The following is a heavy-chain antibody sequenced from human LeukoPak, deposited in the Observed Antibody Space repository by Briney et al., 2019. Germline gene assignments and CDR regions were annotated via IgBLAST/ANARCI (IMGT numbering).Heavy chain of an antibody. Sequence: SETLSLTCTVSGGSISSYYWSWIRQPPGKGLEWIGYIYYSGSTNCNPSLKSRVTISVDTSKNQFSLKLSSVTAADTAVYYCAGGRPHNAFDIWGQGTMVTVSS. CDR2: IYYSGST. V-gene: IGHV4-59*01. J-gene: IGHJ3*02. CDR3: AGGRPHNAFDI. D-gene: IGHD3-16*01. CDR1: GGSISSYY.